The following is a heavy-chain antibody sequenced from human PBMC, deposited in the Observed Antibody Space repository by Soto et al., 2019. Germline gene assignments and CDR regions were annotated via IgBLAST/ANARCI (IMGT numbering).Heavy chain of an antibody. CDR3: AREGITMVRGVIGDYYYYYGMDV. Sequence: ASVKVSCKASGYTFTGYYMHWVRQAPGQGLEWMGWINPNSGGTNYAQKFQGWVTMTRDTSISTAYMELSRLRSDDTAVYYCAREGITMVRGVIGDYYYYYGMDVWGQGTTVTVSS. V-gene: IGHV1-2*04. D-gene: IGHD3-10*01. CDR2: INPNSGGT. J-gene: IGHJ6*02. CDR1: GYTFTGYY.